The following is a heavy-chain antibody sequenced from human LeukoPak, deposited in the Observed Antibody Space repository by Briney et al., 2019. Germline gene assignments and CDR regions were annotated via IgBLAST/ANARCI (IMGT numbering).Heavy chain of an antibody. J-gene: IGHJ4*02. Sequence: SQTLSLTCTVSGGSISSSSYYWGWIRQPPGKGLEWIGSIYYSGSTYYNPSLKSRVTISVDTSKNQFSLKLSSVTAADTAVYYCASPSGGSFHGGEFDYWGQGTLVTVSS. V-gene: IGHV4-39*01. CDR3: ASPSGGSFHGGEFDY. CDR2: IYYSGST. CDR1: GGSISSSSYY. D-gene: IGHD1-26*01.